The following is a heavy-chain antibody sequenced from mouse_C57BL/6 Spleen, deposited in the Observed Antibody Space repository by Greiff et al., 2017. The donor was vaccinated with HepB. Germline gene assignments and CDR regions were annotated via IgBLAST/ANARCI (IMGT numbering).Heavy chain of an antibody. D-gene: IGHD2-3*01. J-gene: IGHJ1*03. Sequence: EVHLVESGGGLVQPGGSMKLSCVASGFTFSNYWMNWVRQSPEKGLEWVAQIRLKSDNYATHYAESVKGRFTISRDDSKSSVYLQMNNLRAEDTGIYYCTGGGLLWYFDVWGTGTTVTVSS. CDR3: TGGGLLWYFDV. V-gene: IGHV6-3*01. CDR2: IRLKSDNYAT. CDR1: GFTFSNYW.